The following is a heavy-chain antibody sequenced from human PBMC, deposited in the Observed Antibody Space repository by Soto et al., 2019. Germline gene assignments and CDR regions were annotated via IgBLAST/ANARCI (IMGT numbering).Heavy chain of an antibody. J-gene: IGHJ6*02. V-gene: IGHV1-69*13. CDR1: GGTFSSYA. Sequence: ASVKVSCKASGGTFSSYAISWVRQAPGQGLEWMGGIIPIFGTANYAQKFQGRVTITADESTSTAYTELSSLRSEDTAVYYCARDGDCSGGSCYSDYYGMDVWGQGTTVTVSS. CDR2: IIPIFGTA. D-gene: IGHD2-15*01. CDR3: ARDGDCSGGSCYSDYYGMDV.